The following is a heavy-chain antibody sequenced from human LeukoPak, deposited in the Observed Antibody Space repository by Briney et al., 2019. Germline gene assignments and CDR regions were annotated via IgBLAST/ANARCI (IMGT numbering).Heavy chain of an antibody. CDR3: ARRHLIGNGYFDH. V-gene: IGHV1-18*01. CDR1: GYAFTNYS. D-gene: IGHD4-23*01. Sequence: ASVKVSCKASGYAFTNYSITGVRQAPGQGLELLGWISTFNGNTNYAQKLQDRVTMTTDTSTSTAYLELRSLRSDDTAVYYCARRHLIGNGYFDHWGQGTLVTVSS. J-gene: IGHJ4*02. CDR2: ISTFNGNT.